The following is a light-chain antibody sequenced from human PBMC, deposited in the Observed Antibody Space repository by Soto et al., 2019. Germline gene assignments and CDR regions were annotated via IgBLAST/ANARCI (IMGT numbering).Light chain of an antibody. Sequence: DIQMTQSPSTLSASVGDRVTITCLASQSISSWLAWYQQKPGNARKVLNYQAYSLESGVQSRFRGSGSGTEFTLTISSLQHDDFATYHCLQNNSYSPFGQGTKVDIK. CDR1: QSISSW. CDR2: QAY. J-gene: IGKJ1*01. V-gene: IGKV1-5*03. CDR3: LQNNSYSP.